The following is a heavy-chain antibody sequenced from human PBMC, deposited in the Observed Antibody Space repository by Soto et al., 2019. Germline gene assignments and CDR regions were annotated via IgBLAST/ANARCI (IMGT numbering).Heavy chain of an antibody. CDR3: ARDIGSYAYAEGY. J-gene: IGHJ4*02. CDR2: VYSSGTT. CDR1: GGSINSYW. Sequence: SETLSLTCSVSGGSINSYWWSWIRQPAGKGLEWIGRVYSSGTTDYNPSLNSRATMSVETSKNQFSLKLTSVAAADKAVYYCARDIGSYAYAEGYWGQGIQVTVSS. D-gene: IGHD2-2*01. V-gene: IGHV4-4*07.